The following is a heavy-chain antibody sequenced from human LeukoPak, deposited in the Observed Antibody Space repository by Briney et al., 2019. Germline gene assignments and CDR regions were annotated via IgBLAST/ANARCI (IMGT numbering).Heavy chain of an antibody. J-gene: IGHJ4*02. V-gene: IGHV1-18*04. Sequence: ASVKVSCKASGYTFTSYGISWVRQAPGQGLEWMGWISAYNGNTNYAQKLRGRVTMTTDTSTSTAYMELRSLRSDDTAVYYCARDPTTGDYERLYYFDYWGQGTLVTVSS. D-gene: IGHD4-17*01. CDR1: GYTFTSYG. CDR3: ARDPTTGDYERLYYFDY. CDR2: ISAYNGNT.